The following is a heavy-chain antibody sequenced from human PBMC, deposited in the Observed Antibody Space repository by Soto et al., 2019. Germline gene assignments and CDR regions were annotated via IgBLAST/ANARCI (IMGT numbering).Heavy chain of an antibody. CDR1: GFTFSSYA. Sequence: GGSLRLSCAASGFTFSSYAMSWVRQAPGKGLEWVSAISGSGGSTYYTDSVKGRFTISRDNSKNTLYLQMNSLRAEDTAVYYCAKVRGVGIVAPPGDYWGQGTLVTVSS. J-gene: IGHJ4*02. V-gene: IGHV3-23*01. CDR2: ISGSGGST. D-gene: IGHD1-26*01. CDR3: AKVRGVGIVAPPGDY.